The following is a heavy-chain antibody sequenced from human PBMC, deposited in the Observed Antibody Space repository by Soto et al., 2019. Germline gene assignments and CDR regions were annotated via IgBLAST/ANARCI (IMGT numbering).Heavy chain of an antibody. J-gene: IGHJ4*02. CDR3: ARDASSIAVTGYYFDY. Sequence: GGSLRLSCAASGFTFSSYGMHWVRQAPGKGLEWVAVIWYDGSNKYYADSVKGRFTISRDNSKNTLYLQMNSLRAEDTAVYYCARDASSIAVTGYYFDYWGQGTLVTVSS. D-gene: IGHD2-21*01. CDR1: GFTFSSYG. V-gene: IGHV3-33*01. CDR2: IWYDGSNK.